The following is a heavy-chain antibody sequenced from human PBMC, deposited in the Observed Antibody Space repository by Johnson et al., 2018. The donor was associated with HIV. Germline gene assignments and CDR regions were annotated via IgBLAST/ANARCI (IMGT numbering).Heavy chain of an antibody. CDR2: IKQDGSEK. J-gene: IGHJ3*02. CDR3: AKGAPPLGSPSWPDI. V-gene: IGHV3-7*05. Sequence: VQLVESGGGLVQPGGSLRLSCAASGFMFSSYWMSWVRQAPGRGLEWVANIKQDGSEKYYVDSGKGRFTISRDNAKNSLYLQMNSLRGKDTAVYYCAKGAPPLGSPSWPDIWGQGTMVTVSS. CDR1: GFMFSSYW. D-gene: IGHD3-10*02.